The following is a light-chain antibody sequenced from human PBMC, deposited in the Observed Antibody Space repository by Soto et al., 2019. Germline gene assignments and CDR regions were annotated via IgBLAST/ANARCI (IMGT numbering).Light chain of an antibody. Sequence: QSVLTQPASVSGSPGQSITLSCTGTSSDVGGFNYVSWYQQHPGKAPKLMIYDVNNRPSGVSNRFSGSKSGNTASLTVSGLLAEDEADYYCSSYTSSSTLLFGGGTKLTVL. J-gene: IGLJ2*01. CDR2: DVN. CDR3: SSYTSSSTLL. CDR1: SSDVGGFNY. V-gene: IGLV2-14*03.